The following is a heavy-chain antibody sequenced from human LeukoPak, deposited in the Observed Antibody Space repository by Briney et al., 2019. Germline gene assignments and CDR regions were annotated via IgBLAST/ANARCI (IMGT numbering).Heavy chain of an antibody. CDR3: ASGRHDYGYVFDY. Sequence: GGPLRLSCAASRFFFSDSYMGWIRQAPGKGLEWISYIAPSGSDMFYADSVKGHFTVSRDNVENSLYLQMNRLRVEDTAVFFCASGRHDYGYVFDYWGHGTLVTVSS. CDR1: RFFFSDSY. J-gene: IGHJ4*01. D-gene: IGHD4/OR15-4a*01. V-gene: IGHV3-11*01. CDR2: IAPSGSDM.